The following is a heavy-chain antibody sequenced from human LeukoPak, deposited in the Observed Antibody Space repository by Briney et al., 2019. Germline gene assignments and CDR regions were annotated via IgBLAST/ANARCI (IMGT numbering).Heavy chain of an antibody. CDR3: ARERVVVVVPAAMEYYYYGMDV. J-gene: IGHJ6*04. D-gene: IGHD2-2*01. Sequence: PGGSLRLSCAASGFTFSSYGMHWVRQAPGKGLEWVAVIWHDGSNKYYADSVKGRFTISRDNSKNTLYLQMNSLRAEDTAVYYCARERVVVVVPAAMEYYYYGMDVWGKGTTVTVSS. CDR2: IWHDGSNK. V-gene: IGHV3-33*01. CDR1: GFTFSSYG.